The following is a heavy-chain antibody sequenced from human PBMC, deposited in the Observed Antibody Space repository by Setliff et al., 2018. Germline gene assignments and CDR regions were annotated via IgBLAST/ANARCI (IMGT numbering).Heavy chain of an antibody. D-gene: IGHD5-12*01. CDR2: IQKSGST. CDR1: GVSISSYY. V-gene: IGHV4-59*01. Sequence: SETLSLTCNVSGVSISSYYWSWIRQPLGKGLESIGYIQKSGSTNYSPALRSRGTISVDTSKHKFSLSLSSVTAADTAVYYCARGGYNGYAVFDDWGQGALVTVSS. J-gene: IGHJ4*02. CDR3: ARGGYNGYAVFDD.